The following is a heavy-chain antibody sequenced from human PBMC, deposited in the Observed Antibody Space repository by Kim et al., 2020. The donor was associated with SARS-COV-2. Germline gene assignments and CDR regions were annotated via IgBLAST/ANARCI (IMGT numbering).Heavy chain of an antibody. J-gene: IGHJ6*02. Sequence: LKGRVTISGDTSNNQFSLKLSSVTAADTAVYYCARGLRFGVVTDYGRDVWGQGTTVTVSS. V-gene: IGHV4-34*01. CDR3: ARGLRFGVVTDYGRDV. D-gene: IGHD3-3*01.